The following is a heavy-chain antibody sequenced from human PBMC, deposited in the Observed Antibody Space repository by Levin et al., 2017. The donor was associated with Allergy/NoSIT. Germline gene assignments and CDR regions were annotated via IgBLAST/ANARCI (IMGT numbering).Heavy chain of an antibody. CDR2: IIPILGIA. CDR3: ARGSQRELPPLFFDY. D-gene: IGHD1-7*01. Sequence: SSVKVSCKASGGAFNTYTITWVRQAPGQGLQWVGRIIPILGIANYAHNFQGRVTITADKSTRTAYLELSSLRSEDTAVYYCARGSQRELPPLFFDYWGQGTLVTVSS. CDR1: GGAFNTYT. J-gene: IGHJ4*02. V-gene: IGHV1-69*02.